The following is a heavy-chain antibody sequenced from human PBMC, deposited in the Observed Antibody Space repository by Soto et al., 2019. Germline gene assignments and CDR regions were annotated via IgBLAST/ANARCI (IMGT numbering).Heavy chain of an antibody. CDR3: ARADERRHLPCLES. J-gene: IGHJ5*02. Sequence: HQEPDQRPEWMGWINDGNGNTKYSQQFQGRVTITRDTSASTVYMELSRRRSEDTAVFYCARADERRHLPCLESWLQRTFVLVSS. CDR2: INDGNGNT. V-gene: IGHV1-3*01. D-gene: IGHD1-1*01.